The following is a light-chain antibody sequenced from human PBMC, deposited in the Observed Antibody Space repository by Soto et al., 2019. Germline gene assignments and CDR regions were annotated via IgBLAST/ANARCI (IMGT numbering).Light chain of an antibody. J-gene: IGKJ5*01. V-gene: IGKV3-15*01. CDR1: QRVSSN. CDR3: QQYNNWPPIT. Sequence: ETGMTKSQDTLSGSPGQRATLSCRASQRVSSNSAWYQQKPGQAPRLLICGASTRATGIPARFSGSGSGTDFTLTISSLQSADFAVYYCQQYNNWPPITFGQGTRLEIK. CDR2: GAS.